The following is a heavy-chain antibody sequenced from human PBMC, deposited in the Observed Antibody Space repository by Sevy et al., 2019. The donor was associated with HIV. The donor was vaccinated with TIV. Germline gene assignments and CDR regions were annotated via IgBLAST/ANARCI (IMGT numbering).Heavy chain of an antibody. Sequence: GGSLRLSCAASGFAFSSYSMNWVSQAPGKGLESVSSISSSSSYIYYADSVKGRFTISRDNAKNSLYLQMNSLRAEDTAVYYCARVLEPLGAFDIWGQGTMVTVSS. CDR1: GFAFSSYS. CDR2: ISSSSSYI. J-gene: IGHJ3*02. CDR3: ARVLEPLGAFDI. V-gene: IGHV3-21*01.